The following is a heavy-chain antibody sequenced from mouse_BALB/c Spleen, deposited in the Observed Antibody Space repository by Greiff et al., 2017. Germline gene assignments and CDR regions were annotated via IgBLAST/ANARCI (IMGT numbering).Heavy chain of an antibody. Sequence: EVMLVESRGGLVQPGGSRKLSCAASGFTFSSFGMHWVRQAPEKGLEWVAYISSGSSTIYYADTVKGRFTISRDNPKNTLFLQMTSLRSEDTAMYYCARSWGYYAMDYWGQGTSVTVSS. CDR2: ISSGSSTI. V-gene: IGHV5-17*02. D-gene: IGHD4-1*01. CDR1: GFTFSSFG. CDR3: ARSWGYYAMDY. J-gene: IGHJ4*01.